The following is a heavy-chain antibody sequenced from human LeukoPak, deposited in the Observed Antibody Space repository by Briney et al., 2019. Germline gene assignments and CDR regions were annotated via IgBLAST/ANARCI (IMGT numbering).Heavy chain of an antibody. CDR1: GFTVGGDY. CDR3: ARGEWDLRD. D-gene: IGHD1-26*01. J-gene: IGHJ4*02. V-gene: IGHV3-30-3*01. Sequence: GGSLRLSCAVSGFTVGGDYMTWVRQAPGKGLEWVAIISYDGSNKYYADSVKGRFTISRGNSKNALFLQMNNLRAEDTAFYYCARGEWDLRDWGQGTLVTVSS. CDR2: ISYDGSNK.